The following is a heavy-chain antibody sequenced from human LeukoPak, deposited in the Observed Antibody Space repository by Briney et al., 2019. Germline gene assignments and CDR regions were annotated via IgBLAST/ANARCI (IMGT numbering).Heavy chain of an antibody. CDR3: AKSHYGSGSTDFDY. Sequence: GKSLRLSCAASGFTFEDYAMHWVRQAPGKGLEWVSGISWNSGSIGYADSVKGRFTISRDNAKNSLYLQMNSLRAEDTALYYCAKSHYGSGSTDFDYWGQGTLVTVSS. CDR1: GFTFEDYA. V-gene: IGHV3-9*01. J-gene: IGHJ4*02. D-gene: IGHD3-10*01. CDR2: ISWNSGSI.